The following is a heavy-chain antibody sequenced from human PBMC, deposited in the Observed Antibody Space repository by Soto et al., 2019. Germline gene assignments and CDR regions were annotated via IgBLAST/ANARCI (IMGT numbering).Heavy chain of an antibody. D-gene: IGHD3-16*01. V-gene: IGHV4-59*01. CDR2: IYFNGNT. J-gene: IGHJ4*02. CDR3: ASVTFGGIVLAH. CDR1: GGSLSSYY. Sequence: TSGTPSLTCTVSGGSLSSYYWSWIRQSPGKGLEWIGYIYFNGNTNYNPSLKRRVTMSIDTSKKQFSLNLSSVTAADTAVYYCASVTFGGIVLAHWGQGALVTVSS.